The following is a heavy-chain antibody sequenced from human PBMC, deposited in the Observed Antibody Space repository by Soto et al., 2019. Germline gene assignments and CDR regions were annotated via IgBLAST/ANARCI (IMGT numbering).Heavy chain of an antibody. D-gene: IGHD3-10*01. J-gene: IGHJ4*02. V-gene: IGHV3-23*01. CDR3: AKDRRPSMVRGVDEGRGY. CDR1: GFTFSSYA. CDR2: ISGSGGST. Sequence: VQLLESGGGLVQPGGSLRLSCAASGFTFSSYAMSWVRQAPGKGLEWVSAISGSGGSTYYADSVKGRFTISRDNSKNTLYLQMNSLRAEDTAVYYCAKDRRPSMVRGVDEGRGYWGQGTLVTVSS.